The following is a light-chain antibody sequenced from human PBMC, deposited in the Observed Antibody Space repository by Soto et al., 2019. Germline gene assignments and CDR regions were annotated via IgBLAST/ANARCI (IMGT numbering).Light chain of an antibody. CDR2: TAS. V-gene: IGKV1-39*01. CDR1: QSISSH. CDR3: QQRSNWPPLT. J-gene: IGKJ4*01. Sequence: DIRMTQSPSSLSASVGDTVTITCRASQSISSHLNWYQQKPGKAPNLLMYTASNLQSGVPSRFSGSGSGTDFTLTISSLEPEDFAVYYCQQRSNWPPLTFGGGTKV.